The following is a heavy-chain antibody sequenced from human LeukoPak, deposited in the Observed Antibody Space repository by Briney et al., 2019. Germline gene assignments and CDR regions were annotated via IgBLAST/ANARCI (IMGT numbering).Heavy chain of an antibody. D-gene: IGHD6-13*01. CDR1: GGSISSYY. Sequence: ETLSLTCTVSGGSISSYYWSWIRQPAGKGLEWIGRIYTSGSTNYNPSLKSRVTMSVDTSKNQFSLKLSSVTAADTAVYHCARDAAGEQQLVRTYYFDYWGQGTLVTVSS. V-gene: IGHV4-4*07. CDR3: ARDAAGEQQLVRTYYFDY. CDR2: IYTSGST. J-gene: IGHJ4*02.